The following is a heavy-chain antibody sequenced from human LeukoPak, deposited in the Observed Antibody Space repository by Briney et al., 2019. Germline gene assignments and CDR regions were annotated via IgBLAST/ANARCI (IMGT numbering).Heavy chain of an antibody. Sequence: GGSLRLSCAASGFSFSSYEMNWVRQAPGKGLEWISYINSNGRNIDYADSVRGRFTISRDNAKNSLFLQMNSLRVEDTAVYYCARDESRGNLVTAPDYWGQGTLVTVSS. CDR1: GFSFSSYE. CDR3: ARDESRGNLVTAPDY. V-gene: IGHV3-48*03. D-gene: IGHD2-21*02. J-gene: IGHJ4*02. CDR2: INSNGRNI.